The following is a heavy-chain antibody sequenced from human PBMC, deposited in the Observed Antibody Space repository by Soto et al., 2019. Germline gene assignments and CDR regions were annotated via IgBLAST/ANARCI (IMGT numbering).Heavy chain of an antibody. V-gene: IGHV6-1*01. CDR3: TRALSGTYDS. CDR2: TYYRSKWST. CDR1: GDSVSSKAAA. Sequence: SQTLSLTCAISGDSVSSKAAAWNWIRQSPSRGLEWLGRTYYRSKWSTDYAVSVKSRITINPDTSKNQFSLQLNSVTPEDTAVYYCTRALSGTYDSWGQGTLVTVSS. D-gene: IGHD1-26*01. J-gene: IGHJ5*01.